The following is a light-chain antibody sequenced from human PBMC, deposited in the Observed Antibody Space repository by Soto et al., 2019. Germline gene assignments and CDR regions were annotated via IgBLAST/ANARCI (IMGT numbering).Light chain of an antibody. CDR2: GAS. J-gene: IGKJ1*01. CDR1: QSVSSN. Sequence: EIVMTQSPATLSVSPGERATLSCRASQSVSSNLAWYQHTPGQAPRLLIYGASTRATGIPARFSGSRSGTEVTLTISSLQSEDFEVYFCQQYNFRWTLGKGTKVE. V-gene: IGKV3-15*01. CDR3: QQYNFRWT.